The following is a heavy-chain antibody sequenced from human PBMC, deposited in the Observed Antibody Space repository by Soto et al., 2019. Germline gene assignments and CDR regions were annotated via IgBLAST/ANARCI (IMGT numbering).Heavy chain of an antibody. CDR1: GGSISGYY. CDR2: VHYSGST. D-gene: IGHD5-12*01. V-gene: IGHV4-59*08. Sequence: QVQLQESGPGLVKPSETLSLTCTVSGGSISGYYWSWIRQAPGKGLDWIGYVHYSGSTNYNPSLKGRVTTSEDTSKTQFFPKVSSVTAADTAVYHCARYIQNSGGLEYWGQGTLVTVSS. J-gene: IGHJ4*02. CDR3: ARYIQNSGGLEY.